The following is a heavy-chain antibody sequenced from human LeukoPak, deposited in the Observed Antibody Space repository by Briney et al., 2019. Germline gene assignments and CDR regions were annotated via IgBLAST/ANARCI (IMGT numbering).Heavy chain of an antibody. CDR3: AIITGTTADAFDI. CDR1: GFTFSSND. J-gene: IGHJ3*02. Sequence: GGSLRLSCAASGFTFSSNDMTWVRQAPGKGLEWVSSISTSSTYIFYADSVKGRFTISRDNAKNSLYLQMNSLRAEDTAVYYCAIITGTTADAFDIWGQGTMVTVSS. V-gene: IGHV3-21*01. D-gene: IGHD1-20*01. CDR2: ISTSSTYI.